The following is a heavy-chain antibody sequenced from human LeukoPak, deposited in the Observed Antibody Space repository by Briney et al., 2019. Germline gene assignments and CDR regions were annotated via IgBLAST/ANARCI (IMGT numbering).Heavy chain of an antibody. Sequence: SETLSLTCNVSGYSLSSGYYWGWIRQPAGKGLEWIGRIYTSGSTTYNPSLKSRVTISGDTSENQFSLRLSSVTAADTAVYYCARASYSYDISGWVPFDYWGQGTLVTVS. D-gene: IGHD3-22*01. CDR2: IYTSGST. V-gene: IGHV4-61*02. CDR1: GYSLSSGYY. J-gene: IGHJ4*02. CDR3: ARASYSYDISGWVPFDY.